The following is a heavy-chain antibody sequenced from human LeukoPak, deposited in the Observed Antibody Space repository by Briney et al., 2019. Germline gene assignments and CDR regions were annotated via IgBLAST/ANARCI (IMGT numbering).Heavy chain of an antibody. CDR2: IKQDGSEK. CDR3: ARDRRYGSGSGDFDY. CDR1: GLTFSSYW. Sequence: GGSLRLSCAASGLTFSSYWMSWVRQAPGKGLEGVANIKQDGSEKYYVDSVKGRFTISRDNAKNSLYLQMNSLRAEDTAVYYCARDRRYGSGSGDFDYWGQGTLVTVSS. J-gene: IGHJ4*02. D-gene: IGHD3-10*01. V-gene: IGHV3-7*03.